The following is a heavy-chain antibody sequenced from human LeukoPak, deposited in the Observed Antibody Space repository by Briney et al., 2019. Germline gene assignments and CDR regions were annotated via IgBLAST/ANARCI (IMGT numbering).Heavy chain of an antibody. CDR3: AKQRGLSSSASST. CDR1: GFTFTSHT. Sequence: GGSLRLSCAASGFTFTSHTMSWVRQAPGKGLEWVSTISGIGGSTYYADSVKGRFTISRDNSKNTLYLQMNSLRAEDTAVYYCAKQRGLSSSASSTWGQGTLVTVSS. J-gene: IGHJ5*02. V-gene: IGHV3-23*01. CDR2: ISGIGGST. D-gene: IGHD6-6*01.